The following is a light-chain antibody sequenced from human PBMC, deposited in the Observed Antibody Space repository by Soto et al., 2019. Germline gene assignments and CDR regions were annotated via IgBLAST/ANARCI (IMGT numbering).Light chain of an antibody. CDR3: QHSNSYSEA. V-gene: IGKV1-5*03. CDR1: QTISSW. CDR2: KAS. Sequence: DIQMSQSASTLSGSVGDRVTITCRASQTISSWLAWYQQKPGKAPKLLIYKASTLKSGVPSRFSGSGSGTEFTLTTSSLQPDDFATYYCQHSNSYSEAFGQGTKVDIK. J-gene: IGKJ1*01.